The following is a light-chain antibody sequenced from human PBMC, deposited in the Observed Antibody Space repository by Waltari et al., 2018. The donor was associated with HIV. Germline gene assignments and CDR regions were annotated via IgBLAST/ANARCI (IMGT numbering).Light chain of an antibody. CDR2: EVS. J-gene: IGLJ3*02. CDR1: RSDVGGDNY. CDR3: SSYTSSRTWV. V-gene: IGLV2-14*01. Sequence: QSALTQPASVSGSPGPSITISCTGTRSDVGGDNYVSWYQHHPGKAPKLVIYEVSNRPSGVSNRFSGFKSANTASLTISGLQAEDEGDYYCSSYTSSRTWVFGGGTKLTVL.